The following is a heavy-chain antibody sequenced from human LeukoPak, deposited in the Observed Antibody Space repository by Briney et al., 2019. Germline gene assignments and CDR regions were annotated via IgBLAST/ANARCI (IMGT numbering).Heavy chain of an antibody. V-gene: IGHV1-8*01. CDR1: GYTFTSYD. J-gene: IGHJ5*02. Sequence: ASVKVSCKASGYTFTSYDINWVRQATGQGLEWMGWMNPNSGNTGYAQKFQGRVTITADKSTSTAYMELSSLRSEDTAVYYCARDPRYSSHGLSGNNWFDPWGQGTLVTVSS. CDR3: ARDPRYSSHGLSGNNWFDP. CDR2: MNPNSGNT. D-gene: IGHD6-13*01.